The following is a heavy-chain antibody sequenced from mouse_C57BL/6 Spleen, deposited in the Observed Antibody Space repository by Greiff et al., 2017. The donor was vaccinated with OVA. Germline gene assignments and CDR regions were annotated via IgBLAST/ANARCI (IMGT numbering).Heavy chain of an antibody. V-gene: IGHV1-19*01. CDR3: ARPPYYGSSGGYFDY. CDR2: INPYNGGT. J-gene: IGHJ2*01. Sequence: EVQLQESGPVLVKPGASVKMSCKASGYTFTDYYMNWVKQSHGKSLEWIGVINPYNGGTSYNQKFKGKATLTVDKSSSTAYMELNSLTSEDSAVYYCARPPYYGSSGGYFDYWGQGTTLTVSS. CDR1: GYTFTDYY. D-gene: IGHD1-1*01.